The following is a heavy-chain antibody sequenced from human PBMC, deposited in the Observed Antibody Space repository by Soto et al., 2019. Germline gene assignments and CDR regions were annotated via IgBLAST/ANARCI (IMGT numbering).Heavy chain of an antibody. V-gene: IGHV1-18*01. J-gene: IGHJ4*01. CDR3: ARRYGDPSSSPGFDY. CDR2: INTYSGKT. CDR1: GYTFSIDS. Sequence: QVQLVQSGAEVKKPGASVKVSCKASGYTFSIDSITWVRQAPGQGLEWMGGINTYSGKTYYAQKFQGRVTMTTDTSTSTAYMDMRSLRSDDTAVYYCARRYGDPSSSPGFDYWGHGTLVSVSS. D-gene: IGHD2-21*02.